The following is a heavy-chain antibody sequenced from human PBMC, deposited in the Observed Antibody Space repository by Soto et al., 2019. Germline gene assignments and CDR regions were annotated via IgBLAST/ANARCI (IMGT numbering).Heavy chain of an antibody. D-gene: IGHD4-4*01. V-gene: IGHV4-34*01. J-gene: IGHJ5*02. CDR1: GGSFSGYY. Sequence: SETLSLTCAVYGGSFSGYYWSWIRQPPGKGLEWIGEINHSGSTNYNPSLKSRVTISVDTSKNQFSLKLSSVTAADTAVYYCASLPDSYSNFSNWFDPWGQGTLVTVSS. CDR3: ASLPDSYSNFSNWFDP. CDR2: INHSGST.